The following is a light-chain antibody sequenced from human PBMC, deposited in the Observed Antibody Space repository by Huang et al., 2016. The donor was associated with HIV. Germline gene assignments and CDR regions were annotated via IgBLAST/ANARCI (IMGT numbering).Light chain of an antibody. Sequence: EIVMTQSPATLSVSPGERATLSCRASQGVSNKIGWYQQKPGQTPRLLIHGASTRATGIPDKCSGRGSGTDCTLTITSLQPEDSAVYYCQHYNNWPPWTFGPGTQVEI. V-gene: IGKV3D-15*01. CDR2: GAS. CDR1: QGVSNK. CDR3: QHYNNWPPWT. J-gene: IGKJ1*01.